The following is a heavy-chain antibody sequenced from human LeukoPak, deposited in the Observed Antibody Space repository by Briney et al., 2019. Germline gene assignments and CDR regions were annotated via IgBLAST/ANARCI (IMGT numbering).Heavy chain of an antibody. J-gene: IGHJ6*03. CDR3: VRDPSYGSSWYYYMDV. CDR1: EFTFVGYA. V-gene: IGHV3-48*04. Sequence: GGSLRLSCAASEFTFVGYAMNWVRQAPGKGLEWVSYISSSSSKIGYADSVKGRFTISRDNSKNSLYLQMDSLRVEDTAVYYCVRDPSYGSSWYYYMDVWGKGTTVTVSS. D-gene: IGHD6-13*01. CDR2: ISSSSSKI.